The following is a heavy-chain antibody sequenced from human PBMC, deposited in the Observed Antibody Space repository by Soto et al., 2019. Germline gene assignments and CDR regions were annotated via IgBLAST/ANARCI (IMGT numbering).Heavy chain of an antibody. CDR3: ALSRNGGNPSF. CDR1: GFSLSTSVVG. J-gene: IGHJ4*02. V-gene: IGHV2-5*02. Sequence: QITLKESGPTLVKPTQTLTLTCTFSGFSLSTSVVGVGWIRQPPGKALEWLALIYWDDDKRYRPSVKSRVTITKDTSKNQVVLTMTNMDPVDTATYYCALSRNGGNPSFWGQGTLVTVSS. CDR2: IYWDDDK. D-gene: IGHD2-15*01.